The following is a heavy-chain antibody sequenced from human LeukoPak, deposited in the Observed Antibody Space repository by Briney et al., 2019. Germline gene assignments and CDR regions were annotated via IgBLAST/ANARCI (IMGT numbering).Heavy chain of an antibody. V-gene: IGHV3-48*04. CDR3: ARENSTTVTLDY. CDR1: GFTFSSYS. J-gene: IGHJ4*02. CDR2: ISSSGSTI. D-gene: IGHD4-11*01. Sequence: PGGSLRLSCAASGFTFSSYSMNWVRQAPGKGLEWVSYISSSGSTIYYADSVKGRFTISRDNAKNSLYLQMNSLRAEDTAVYYCARENSTTVTLDYWGQGTLVTVSS.